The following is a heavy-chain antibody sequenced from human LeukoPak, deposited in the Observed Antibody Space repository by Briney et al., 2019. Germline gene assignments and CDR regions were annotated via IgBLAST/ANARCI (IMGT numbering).Heavy chain of an antibody. V-gene: IGHV3-7*01. CDR1: GLIFSSYW. J-gene: IGHJ4*02. CDR2: IRQDGSEK. CDR3: ARGARL. Sequence: PGGSLRLSCAASGLIFSSYWMSWVRQAPGKGLEWVANIRQDGSEKYYVDSVKGRFTISRDNAKNSLYLQMNSLRVEDTAVYYCARGARLWGQGTLVTVSS.